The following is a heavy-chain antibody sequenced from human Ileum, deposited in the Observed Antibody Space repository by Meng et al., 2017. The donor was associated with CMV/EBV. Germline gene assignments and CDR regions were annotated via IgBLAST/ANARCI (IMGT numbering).Heavy chain of an antibody. CDR2: INPDTGGT. Sequence: QVRLVQSGAEVKKPGASVKVPCKASEYTFTGYYMHWVRQAPGKGLEWMGWINPDTGGTNYAQKYEGRVTMTRDTSINTVYMELTRLRSDDTARYYCTSAPGDYWGQGTLVTVSS. J-gene: IGHJ4*02. D-gene: IGHD1-14*01. CDR3: TSAPGDY. CDR1: EYTFTGYY. V-gene: IGHV1-2*02.